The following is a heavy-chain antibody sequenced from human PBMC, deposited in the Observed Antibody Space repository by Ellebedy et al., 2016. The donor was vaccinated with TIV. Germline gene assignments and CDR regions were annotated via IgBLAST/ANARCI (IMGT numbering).Heavy chain of an antibody. CDR3: ARALNHVDTVSTAPLDC. D-gene: IGHD5/OR15-5a*01. V-gene: IGHV3-30*04. Sequence: GESLKISCAASGFPFDSYVMNWVRQAPGKGLEWVALISYDGSNKYFADSVQGRFTISRDNSQNTLYLLMNSLRGDDTASYYCARALNHVDTVSTAPLDCWGQGTLVTVSS. J-gene: IGHJ4*02. CDR1: GFPFDSYV. CDR2: ISYDGSNK.